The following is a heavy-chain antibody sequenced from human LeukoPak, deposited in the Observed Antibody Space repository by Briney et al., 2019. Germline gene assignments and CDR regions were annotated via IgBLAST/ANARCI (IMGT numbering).Heavy chain of an antibody. V-gene: IGHV4-38-2*02. J-gene: IGHJ5*02. D-gene: IGHD3-10*01. CDR1: GYSISSGYY. CDR2: INHSGST. CDR3: ARGRITMVRGNNWFDP. Sequence: SETLSLTCTVSGYSISSGYYWSWIRQPPGKGLEWIGEINHSGSTNYNPSLKSRVTISVDTSKNQFSLKLSSVTAADTAVYYCARGRITMVRGNNWFDPWGQGTLVTVSS.